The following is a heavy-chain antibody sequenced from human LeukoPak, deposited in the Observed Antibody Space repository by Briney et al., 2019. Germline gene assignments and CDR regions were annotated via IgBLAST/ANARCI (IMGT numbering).Heavy chain of an antibody. CDR3: ARDMNIVATTQYYFDY. J-gene: IGHJ4*02. CDR2: IRYDGSNK. Sequence: GGSLRLSCAASGFTFSSYGMHWVRQAPGKGLEWVAFIRYDGSNKYYADSVKGRFTISRDNSKNTLYLQMNSLRAEDTAVYYCARDMNIVATTQYYFDYWGQGTLVTVSS. D-gene: IGHD5-12*01. V-gene: IGHV3-30*02. CDR1: GFTFSSYG.